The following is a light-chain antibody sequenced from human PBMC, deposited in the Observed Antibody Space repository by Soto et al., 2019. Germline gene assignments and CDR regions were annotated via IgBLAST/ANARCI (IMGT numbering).Light chain of an antibody. Sequence: EIVLTQSPGTLSLSPGERVTLSCRASQSLSGNYLAWYQQKPGQAPRFLIYGASNRATGIPDRFSGGGSGTDFALTINRLEPEDVAVYYCQQYGHSPITFGQGTRLEIK. CDR3: QQYGHSPIT. CDR1: QSLSGNY. J-gene: IGKJ5*01. V-gene: IGKV3-20*01. CDR2: GAS.